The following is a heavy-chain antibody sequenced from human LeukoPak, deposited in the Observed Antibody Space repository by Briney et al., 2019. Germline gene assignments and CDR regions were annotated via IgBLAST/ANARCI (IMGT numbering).Heavy chain of an antibody. CDR2: ISWNSGSI. CDR1: GFTFDDYA. V-gene: IGHV3-9*01. Sequence: GRSLGLSCAASGFTFDDYAMHWVRQAPGKGLEWVSGISWNSGSIGYADSVKGRFTISRDNAKNSLYLQMNSLRAEDTALYYCAKDQDGGPDYWGQGTLVTVSS. CDR3: AKDQDGGPDY. J-gene: IGHJ4*02. D-gene: IGHD3-16*01.